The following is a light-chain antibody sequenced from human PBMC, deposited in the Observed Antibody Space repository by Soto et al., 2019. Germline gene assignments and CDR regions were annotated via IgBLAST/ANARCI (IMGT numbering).Light chain of an antibody. CDR3: QSYDSSLSSWV. Sequence: QSVLTHPPSVSGAPGQRVTISCTGSSSNIGAGYDVHWYQQLPGTAPKLLIYGNSNRPSGVPDRFSGSKSGTSASLAITGLQAEDETDYYCQSYDSSLSSWVFGGGTKLTVL. CDR1: SSNIGAGYD. V-gene: IGLV1-40*01. CDR2: GNS. J-gene: IGLJ3*02.